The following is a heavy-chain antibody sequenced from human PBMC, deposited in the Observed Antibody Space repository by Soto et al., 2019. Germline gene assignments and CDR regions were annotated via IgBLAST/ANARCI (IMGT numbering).Heavy chain of an antibody. CDR2: IIPVLGLP. J-gene: IGHJ2*01. Sequence: QVQLEQSGAEVKKPGSSVKVSCKASGGMFSSYSISWVRQAPGQGLEWIGRIIPVLGLPNYAQKFQGRLTINADKSTSTAYMELRSLTSEDTAVFYCARDRCSSTSCARGIWYFDLWGRGTLVTVSS. D-gene: IGHD2-2*01. CDR3: ARDRCSSTSCARGIWYFDL. CDR1: GGMFSSYS. V-gene: IGHV1-69*04.